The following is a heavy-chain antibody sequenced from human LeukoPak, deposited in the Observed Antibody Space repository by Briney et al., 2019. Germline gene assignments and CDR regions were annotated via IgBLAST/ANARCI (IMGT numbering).Heavy chain of an antibody. CDR1: GYTFTSYG. CDR3: ARDHYDFWSGSTTPDYIDV. CDR2: ISAYNGNT. V-gene: IGHV1-18*01. J-gene: IGHJ6*03. D-gene: IGHD3-3*01. Sequence: GASVKVSCKASGYTFTSYGISWVRQAPGQGLESMGWISAYNGNTNYAQKLQGRVTMTTDTSTSTAYMELRSLRSDDTAVYYCARDHYDFWSGSTTPDYIDVWGKGTTVTVSS.